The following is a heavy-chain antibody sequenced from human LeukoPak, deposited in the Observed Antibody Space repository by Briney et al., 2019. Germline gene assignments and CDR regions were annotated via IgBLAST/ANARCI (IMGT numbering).Heavy chain of an antibody. V-gene: IGHV3-23*01. CDR2: ISSTGGST. CDR3: ARVLSGSTGDYGMDV. D-gene: IGHD3-10*01. Sequence: GGSLRLSCAGSGFTFTSYAMSWVRQAPGKGLEWVSSISSTGGSTYYAISVKGRFTISRDNSKKTQYLQMTSLRAEDLATNYCARVLSGSTGDYGMDVWGQGTTVTVSS. CDR1: GFTFTSYA. J-gene: IGHJ6*02.